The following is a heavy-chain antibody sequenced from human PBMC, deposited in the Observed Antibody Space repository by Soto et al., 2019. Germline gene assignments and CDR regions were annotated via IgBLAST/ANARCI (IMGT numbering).Heavy chain of an antibody. CDR1: GGTFSSYA. CDR2: IIPIFGTA. J-gene: IGHJ5*02. V-gene: IGHV1-69*13. Sequence: GASVKVSCKVSGGTFSSYAISWVRQAPGQGLEWMGGIIPIFGTANYAQKFQGRVTITADESTSTAYMELSSLRSEDTAVYYCARDDGYCSGGSCYPPARNWFDPWGQGTLVTVSS. D-gene: IGHD2-15*01. CDR3: ARDDGYCSGGSCYPPARNWFDP.